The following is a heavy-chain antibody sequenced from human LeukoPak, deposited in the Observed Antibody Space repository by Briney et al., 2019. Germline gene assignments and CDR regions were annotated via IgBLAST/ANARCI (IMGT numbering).Heavy chain of an antibody. Sequence: ASVKVSCKASGYTFTRSGISWVRQAPGQGLEWMGWISGYNGHTNYAQKFQDRVTLTTDTSTSTASMEVRSLRSDDTAVYYCARDYDILTAYDYFDYWGQGTLVTVSS. CDR3: ARDYDILTAYDYFDY. D-gene: IGHD3-9*01. V-gene: IGHV1-18*01. CDR2: ISGYNGHT. J-gene: IGHJ4*02. CDR1: GYTFTRSG.